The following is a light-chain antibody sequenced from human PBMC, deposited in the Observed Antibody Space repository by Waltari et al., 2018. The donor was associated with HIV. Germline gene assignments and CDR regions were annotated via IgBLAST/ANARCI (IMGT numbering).Light chain of an antibody. CDR1: TGAATSCHP. V-gene: IGLV7-46*01. CDR3: LLSYSGARV. Sequence: QVVVTPEPSLNVPPGGIVPLTCGSSTGAATSCHPPYWSQQNAGQVPRTLIHDTSNKHSWTPARFSGSLLGGKAALTLSGAQPEDEAEYYCLLSYSGARVFGGGTKLTVL. CDR2: DTS. J-gene: IGLJ2*01.